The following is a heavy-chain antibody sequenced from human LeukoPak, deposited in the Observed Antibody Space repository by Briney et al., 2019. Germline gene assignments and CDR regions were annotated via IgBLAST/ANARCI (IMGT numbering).Heavy chain of an antibody. CDR3: ATDPGEWEPI. D-gene: IGHD1-26*01. Sequence: PGGSLRLSCATSGLTFTNAWMSWFRQAPGKGLEWVGRIKSKTDGGTSDYAAPVQGRFSISRDDSKNTLYLQMNSLKIEDTAVYYCATDPGEWEPIWGQGTMVTVSS. CDR1: GLTFTNAW. CDR2: IKSKTDGGTS. V-gene: IGHV3-15*01. J-gene: IGHJ3*02.